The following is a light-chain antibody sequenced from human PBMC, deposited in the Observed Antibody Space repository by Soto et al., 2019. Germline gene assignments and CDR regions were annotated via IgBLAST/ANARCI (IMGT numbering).Light chain of an antibody. CDR3: ISYTSSDTYD. Sequence: QSVLTQPASVSGSPGQSITISCTGTSSDVGAYKYVSWYQQHPGKAPKLMIYDVSSRPSGVSNRFSGSKSGNTASLIISGLQAEDEADYYCISYTSSDTYDFGTGTKVTVL. J-gene: IGLJ1*01. V-gene: IGLV2-14*01. CDR2: DVS. CDR1: SSDVGAYKY.